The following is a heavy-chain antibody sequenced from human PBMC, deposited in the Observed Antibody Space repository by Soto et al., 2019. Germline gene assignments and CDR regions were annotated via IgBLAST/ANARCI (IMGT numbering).Heavy chain of an antibody. CDR2: INPSGGHT. Sequence: ASVKVSCKASANTFSNYDIHLVRQAPGQGLEVMGTINPSGGHTTYAQKFLGRVTMTRDSSTSTLYMELTSLRFEDTAVYYCARGGHVVVLSAPFAYWGQGTLVTVSS. CDR3: ARGGHVVVLSAPFAY. V-gene: IGHV1-46*03. J-gene: IGHJ4*02. D-gene: IGHD2-21*01. CDR1: ANTFSNYD.